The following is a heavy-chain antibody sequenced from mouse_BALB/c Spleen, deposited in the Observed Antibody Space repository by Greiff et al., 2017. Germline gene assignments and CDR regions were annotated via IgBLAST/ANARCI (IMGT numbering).Heavy chain of an antibody. CDR3: APGSHYYAMDY. CDR2: IYPGDGDT. V-gene: IGHV1-80*01. CDR1: GYAFSSYW. Sequence: VQLQQSGAELVRPGSSVKISCKASGYAFSSYWMNWVKQRPGQGLEWIGQIYPGDGDTNYNGKFKGKATLTADKSSSTAYMQLSSLTSEDTAVYVCAPGSHYYAMDYWGEGTSVTVSS. J-gene: IGHJ4*01.